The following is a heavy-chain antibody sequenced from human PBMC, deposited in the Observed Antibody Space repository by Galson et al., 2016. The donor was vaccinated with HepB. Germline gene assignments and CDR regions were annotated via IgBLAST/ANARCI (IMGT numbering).Heavy chain of an antibody. D-gene: IGHD2-2*01. CDR1: GFSLSTSGMC. Sequence: PALVKPTQTLTLTYTFSGFSLSTSGMCVSWIRQPPGKALEWLARIDWDDDKYYSTSLKTRLTISKDTSKNQVVLTMTNMDPVDTATYYCARLLVPADRTNSYADYWGQGTLVTVSS. V-gene: IGHV2-70*11. J-gene: IGHJ4*02. CDR2: IDWDDDK. CDR3: ARLLVPADRTNSYADY.